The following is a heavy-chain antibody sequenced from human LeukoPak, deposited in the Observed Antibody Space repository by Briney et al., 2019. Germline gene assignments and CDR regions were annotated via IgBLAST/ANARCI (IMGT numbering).Heavy chain of an antibody. V-gene: IGHV3-74*01. J-gene: IGHJ4*02. CDR2: INPDGSTT. D-gene: IGHD3-16*01. CDR1: GYTFSRYW. CDR3: AKDYGSQPNYFDY. Sequence: GESLRLSCAASGYTFSRYWIHWVRQAPGKGLEWVSRINPDGSTTTYADSVKGRFTISRDNSKNTLYLQMNSLRAEDTAVYYCAKDYGSQPNYFDYWGQGTLVTVSS.